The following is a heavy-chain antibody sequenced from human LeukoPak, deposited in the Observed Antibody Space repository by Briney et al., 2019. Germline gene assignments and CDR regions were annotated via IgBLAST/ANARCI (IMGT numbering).Heavy chain of an antibody. J-gene: IGHJ4*02. CDR2: IYYSGST. CDR3: ARATRWYRHNYYFDY. V-gene: IGHV4-39*07. CDR1: GGSFSSYY. D-gene: IGHD4-23*01. Sequence: SETLSLTCAVYGGSFSSYYWGWIRQPPGKGLEWIGSIYYSGSTYYNPSLKSRVTISVDTSKNQFSLKLSSVTAADTAVYYCARATRWYRHNYYFDYWGQGTLVTVSS.